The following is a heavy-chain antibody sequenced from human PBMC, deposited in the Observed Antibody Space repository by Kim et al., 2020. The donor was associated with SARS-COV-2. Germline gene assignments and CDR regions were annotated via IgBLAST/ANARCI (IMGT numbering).Heavy chain of an antibody. CDR1: GFSFTNSW. Sequence: GGSLRLSCVASGFSFTNSWLAWVRQAPGKGLEFVAGINPGGTSASVKGRFTVSRYDARNSLSLQVDSLRVEDTAVYYCVRDPAYGAFDFWGQGTLVTVSS. V-gene: IGHV3-7*01. CDR3: VRDPAYGAFDF. CDR2: INPGGT. J-gene: IGHJ3*01. D-gene: IGHD2-21*01.